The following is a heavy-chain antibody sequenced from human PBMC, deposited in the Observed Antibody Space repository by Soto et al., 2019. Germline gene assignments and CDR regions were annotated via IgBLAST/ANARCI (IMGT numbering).Heavy chain of an antibody. J-gene: IGHJ4*01. CDR3: ARDKDTSSWTGFDF. V-gene: IGHV3-23*01. Sequence: PGGSLSLSCAASGFTFATYAMSWVRQAPGKGLEWVSAISATGISTHYADSVKGRVTISRDNSANTLSLEMSSLTAEDTAVYYCARDKDTSSWTGFDFWGHGTLVTVSS. CDR2: ISATGIST. CDR1: GFTFATYA. D-gene: IGHD1-1*01.